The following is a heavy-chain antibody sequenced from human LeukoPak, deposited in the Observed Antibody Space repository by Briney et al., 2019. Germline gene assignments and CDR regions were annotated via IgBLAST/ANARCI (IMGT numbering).Heavy chain of an antibody. Sequence: GESLKISCKGSGYSFTNNWIGWVRKMPGKGLEWMGIIYPGDSDIRYSPSFQGQVTISADKSISTAYLQWSSLKASDTAMYYCARRTSTFFDYWGQGTLVTVSS. V-gene: IGHV5-51*01. CDR1: GYSFTNNW. D-gene: IGHD2/OR15-2a*01. CDR3: ARRTSTFFDY. CDR2: IYPGDSDI. J-gene: IGHJ4*02.